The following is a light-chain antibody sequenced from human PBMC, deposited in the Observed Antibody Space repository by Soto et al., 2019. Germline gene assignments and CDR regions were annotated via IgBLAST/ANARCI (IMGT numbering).Light chain of an antibody. Sequence: QSALTQPASVSGSPGQSITVSCTGTSSDVGGYNYVSWYQQHPGKVPKLIIHEVSNRPSGVSNRLSGSKSGNTASLTISGLQAEDEGDYYCSAYGSSSPLYVFGTGTKVTVL. V-gene: IGLV2-14*01. J-gene: IGLJ1*01. CDR2: EVS. CDR1: SSDVGGYNY. CDR3: SAYGSSSPLYV.